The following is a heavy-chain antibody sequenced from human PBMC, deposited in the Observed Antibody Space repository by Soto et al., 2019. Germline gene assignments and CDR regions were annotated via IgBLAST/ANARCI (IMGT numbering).Heavy chain of an antibody. Sequence: QVQLVQSGAEVKKPGSSVRVSCKASGGTFSKYKITWVRQAPGQGLEWMGGIIPVFGTANYAQKFQGRVTXPAXXXXXXXXXXXXXXXXXXXXXXXXXXXXXXXXXXXXXXXXXGMDVWGQGTTVTVSS. CDR2: IIPVFGTA. V-gene: IGHV1-69*05. CDR3: XXXXXXXXXXXXXXXXXGMDV. CDR1: GGTFSKYK. J-gene: IGHJ6*02.